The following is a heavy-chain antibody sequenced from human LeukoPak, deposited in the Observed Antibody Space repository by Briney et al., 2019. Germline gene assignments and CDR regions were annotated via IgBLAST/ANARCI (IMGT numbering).Heavy chain of an antibody. CDR1: GFSFSNYY. J-gene: IGHJ4*02. CDR3: ARGDYGSSLNF. Sequence: GGSLRLSCAASGFSFSNYYFSWVRQAPGNGLEWISYISTRDTTQYADSVRGRLITSRDNAKNSLYLQMNSLRADDTAVYYCARGDYGSSLNFWGQGTLVTVSS. D-gene: IGHD4-17*01. V-gene: IGHV3-11*01. CDR2: ISTRDTT.